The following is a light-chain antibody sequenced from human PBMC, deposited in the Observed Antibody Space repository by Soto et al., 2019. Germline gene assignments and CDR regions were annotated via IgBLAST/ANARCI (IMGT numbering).Light chain of an antibody. J-gene: IGKJ1*01. CDR2: AAS. V-gene: IGKV1-27*01. CDR3: QKYNSAPQT. CDR1: QDISNY. Sequence: DIQMTQSPSSLSASVGDRVTITCRASQDISNYLAWYQQKPRKVPKLLIYAASTLQSGVPSRFSGSGSGTDFTLTISSLQPEDVATYYCQKYNSAPQTFGQGTKVEIK.